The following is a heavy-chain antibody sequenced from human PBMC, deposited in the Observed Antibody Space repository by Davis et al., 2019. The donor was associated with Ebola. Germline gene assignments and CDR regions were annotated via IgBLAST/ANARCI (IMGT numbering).Heavy chain of an antibody. D-gene: IGHD4-17*01. CDR3: AKVGATVTTCVDV. V-gene: IGHV3-23*01. CDR2: ISGSGGST. Sequence: GESLKISCAASGFTFRTYAMNWVRQAPGKGLEWVSAISGSGGSTYYADSVKGRFTISRDNSKNTLYLQMNSLRAEDTAVYYCAKVGATVTTCVDVWGQGTTVTVSS. CDR1: GFTFRTYA. J-gene: IGHJ6*02.